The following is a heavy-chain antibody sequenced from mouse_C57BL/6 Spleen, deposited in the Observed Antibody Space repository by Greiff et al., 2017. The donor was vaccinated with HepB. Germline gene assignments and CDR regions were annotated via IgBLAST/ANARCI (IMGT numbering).Heavy chain of an antibody. J-gene: IGHJ2*01. D-gene: IGHD4-1*01. Sequence: EVKLQESGPGLVKPSQSLSLTCSVPGYSITSGYYWNWIRQFPGNNLEWMGYISYDGSNNYNPSLKNRISITRDTSKNQCFLKLNSVTTEDTATYYGARDGKSYYVDYWGQGTTLTVSS. CDR1: GYSITSGYY. CDR2: ISYDGSN. CDR3: ARDGKSYYVDY. V-gene: IGHV3-6*01.